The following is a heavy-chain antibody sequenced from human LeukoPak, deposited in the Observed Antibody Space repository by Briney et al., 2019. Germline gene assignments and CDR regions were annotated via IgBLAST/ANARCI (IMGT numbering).Heavy chain of an antibody. Sequence: SVKVSCKASGGTFSSYAISWVRQAPGQGLEWMGGIIPIFGTANYAQKFQGRVTITADESTSTAYMELSSLRSEDTAVYYCAKDLSSSHVSEYFDYWGLGTLVTVSS. J-gene: IGHJ4*02. CDR3: AKDLSSSHVSEYFDY. CDR1: GGTFSSYA. V-gene: IGHV1-69*13. CDR2: IIPIFGTA. D-gene: IGHD6-6*01.